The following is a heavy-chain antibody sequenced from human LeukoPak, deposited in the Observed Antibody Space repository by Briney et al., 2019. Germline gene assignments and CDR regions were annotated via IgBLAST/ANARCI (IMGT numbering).Heavy chain of an antibody. CDR1: GFTFSSYE. Sequence: QPGGSLRLSCAASGFTFSSYEMNWVRQAPGKGLEWVSYISSSGSTIYYADSVKGRFTISRDNAKNSLYLQMNSLRAEDTAVYYCARDIISSGWSYYYYYYMDVWGKGTTVTISS. CDR3: ARDIISSGWSYYYYYYMDV. J-gene: IGHJ6*03. V-gene: IGHV3-48*03. D-gene: IGHD6-19*01. CDR2: ISSSGSTI.